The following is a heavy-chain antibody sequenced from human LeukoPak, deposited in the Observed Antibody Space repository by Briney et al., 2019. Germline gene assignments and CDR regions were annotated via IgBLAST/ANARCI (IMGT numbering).Heavy chain of an antibody. Sequence: PSETLSLTCTVSGGSMNGDYWSWIRQPPGKGLEWIGYIYYSGSSNYNPSLKSRVSMSVDTSKSQFSLRMSSVTAADTAVYYCARCLTGDAYYYYMDVWGKGTTVTVSS. CDR2: IYYSGSS. V-gene: IGHV4-59*01. J-gene: IGHJ6*03. CDR1: GGSMNGDY. D-gene: IGHD3-9*01. CDR3: ARCLTGDAYYYYMDV.